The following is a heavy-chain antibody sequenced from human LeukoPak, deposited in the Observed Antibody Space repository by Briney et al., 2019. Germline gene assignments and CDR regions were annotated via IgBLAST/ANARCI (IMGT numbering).Heavy chain of an antibody. D-gene: IGHD4/OR15-4a*01. CDR2: IWYDGVRK. CDR3: ARVGRSGEYGVDY. V-gene: IGHV3-33*01. J-gene: IGHJ4*02. CDR1: GFTFTRYG. Sequence: GGSLRLSCAASGFTFTRYGFHWVRQAPGKGLEWVSIIWYDGVRKYYVESVKGRFTISRDNSKNTLILQMDSLRVEDTAVYYCARVGRSGEYGVDYWGQGTRVTVSS.